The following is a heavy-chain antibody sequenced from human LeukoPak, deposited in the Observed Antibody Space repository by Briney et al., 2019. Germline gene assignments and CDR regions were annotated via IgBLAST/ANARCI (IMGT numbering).Heavy chain of an antibody. J-gene: IGHJ3*02. CDR3: ARDRYYYDSSAAFDI. Sequence: GGSLRLSCAASGFTFSSYAMSWVRQAPGKGLEWVSAISGSSSYIYYADSVKGRFTISRDNAKNSLYLQMNSLRAEDTAVYYCARDRYYYDSSAAFDIWGQGTMVTVSS. CDR1: GFTFSSYA. V-gene: IGHV3-21*01. D-gene: IGHD3-22*01. CDR2: ISGSSSYI.